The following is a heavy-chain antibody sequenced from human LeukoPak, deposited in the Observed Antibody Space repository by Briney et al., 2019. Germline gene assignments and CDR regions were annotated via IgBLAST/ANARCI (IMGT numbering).Heavy chain of an antibody. V-gene: IGHV1-2*02. Sequence: ASVKVSCKASGYTFTSYYMHWVRQAPGQGLEWMGWINPNSGGTNYAQKFQGRVAMTRDTSISTAYMELSRLSSDDTAVYYCARDREYSSGWSPPGYYYMDVWGKGTTVTISS. D-gene: IGHD6-19*01. CDR1: GYTFTSYY. J-gene: IGHJ6*03. CDR2: INPNSGGT. CDR3: ARDREYSSGWSPPGYYYMDV.